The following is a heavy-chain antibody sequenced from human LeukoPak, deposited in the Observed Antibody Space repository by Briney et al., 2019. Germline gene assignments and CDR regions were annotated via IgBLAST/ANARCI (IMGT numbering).Heavy chain of an antibody. CDR3: AKGAPDYYGSGSYVDY. J-gene: IGHJ4*02. D-gene: IGHD3-10*01. Sequence: GGSLRLSCAASGFTFSSYVMSWVRQAPGKGLEWVSAISGSGGSTYYADSVKGRFTISRDNSKNTLYLQMNSLRAEDTAVYYCAKGAPDYYGSGSYVDYWGQGTLVTVSS. CDR1: GFTFSSYV. CDR2: ISGSGGST. V-gene: IGHV3-23*01.